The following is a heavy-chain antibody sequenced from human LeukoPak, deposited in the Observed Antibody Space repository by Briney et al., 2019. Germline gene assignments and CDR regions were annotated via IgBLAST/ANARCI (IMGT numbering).Heavy chain of an antibody. CDR2: ISSSSSYI. J-gene: IGHJ6*02. V-gene: IGHV3-21*01. Sequence: GGSLRLSCAASGFTFSSYSMNWVRQAPGKGLEWVSSISSSSSYIYYAGSVKGRFTISRDNAKNSLYLQMNSLRAEDTAVYYCARRDDILGMDVWGQGTTVTVSS. D-gene: IGHD3-9*01. CDR1: GFTFSSYS. CDR3: ARRDDILGMDV.